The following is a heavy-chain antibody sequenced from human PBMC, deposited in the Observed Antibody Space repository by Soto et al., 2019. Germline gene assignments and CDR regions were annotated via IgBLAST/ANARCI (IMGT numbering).Heavy chain of an antibody. Sequence: QVQLVQSGAEVKKPGSSVKVSCKASGGTFSSYTISWVRQAPGQGLEWMGRIIPILGIANYAQKFQGRVTITADKSTSTAYMELSSLRSEDTAVYYCARDRGPYYDILKPLPPDDYWGQGTLVTVSS. D-gene: IGHD3-9*01. V-gene: IGHV1-69*08. CDR2: IIPILGIA. CDR3: ARDRGPYYDILKPLPPDDY. J-gene: IGHJ4*02. CDR1: GGTFSSYT.